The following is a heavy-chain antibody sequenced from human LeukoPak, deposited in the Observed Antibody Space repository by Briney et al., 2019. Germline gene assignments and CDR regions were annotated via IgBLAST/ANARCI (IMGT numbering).Heavy chain of an antibody. Sequence: GGSLRLSCAASGFTFSSYSMNWVRQAPGKGLEWVSYIIGSTIYYADSVKGRFTISRDNSKNTLYLQMNSLRAEDTAVYYCAKSSLYGDYDYWGQGTLVTVSS. CDR1: GFTFSSYS. V-gene: IGHV3-48*01. CDR3: AKSSLYGDYDY. J-gene: IGHJ4*02. D-gene: IGHD4-17*01. CDR2: IIGSTI.